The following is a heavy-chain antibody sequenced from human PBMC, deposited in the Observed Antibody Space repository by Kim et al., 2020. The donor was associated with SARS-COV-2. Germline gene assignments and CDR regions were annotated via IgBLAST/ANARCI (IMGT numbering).Heavy chain of an antibody. CDR3: ARAARGYSVS. Sequence: SETLSLTCTVSGGSISSYYWSWIRQPPGKGLEWTGDIYYSGSTNYNPSLKSRVTISVDTSKNQFSLKLSSVTAADTAVYYYARAARGYSVSWGQGTLVAVSS. CDR1: GGSISSYY. V-gene: IGHV4-59*13. J-gene: IGHJ5*02. CDR2: IYYSGST. D-gene: IGHD5-18*01.